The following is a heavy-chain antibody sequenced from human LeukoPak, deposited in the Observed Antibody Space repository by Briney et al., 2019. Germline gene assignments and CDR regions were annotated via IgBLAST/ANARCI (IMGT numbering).Heavy chain of an antibody. Sequence: GGSLRLSCVGSGFIFRSYAVTWVRQAPGKGLDWVSSITANGDTTYYADSVKDRFTISRDNSKNTLYLQMSSLRVEDTAVYYCATFGVIVRNNYFDYWGQGALVAVSS. CDR2: ITANGDTT. J-gene: IGHJ4*02. D-gene: IGHD3-3*01. V-gene: IGHV3-23*01. CDR1: GFIFRSYA. CDR3: ATFGVIVRNNYFDY.